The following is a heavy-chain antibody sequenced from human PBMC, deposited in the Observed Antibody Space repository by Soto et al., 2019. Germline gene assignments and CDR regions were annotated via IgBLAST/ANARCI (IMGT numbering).Heavy chain of an antibody. CDR2: IYYSGST. D-gene: IGHD2-15*01. CDR1: GGSISSYY. J-gene: IGHJ4*02. CDR3: AIITAVAGY. Sequence: SETLSLTCSVSGGSISSYYWSWVRQPPGKGLEWIGYIYYSGSTNYNPSLRSQVTISIDTSKNQFSLKLNSVTTADTAVYYCAIITAVAGYWGQGTLVTVSS. V-gene: IGHV4-59*01.